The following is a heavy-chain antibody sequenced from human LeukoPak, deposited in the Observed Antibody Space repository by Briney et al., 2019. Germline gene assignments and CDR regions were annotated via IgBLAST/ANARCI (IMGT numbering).Heavy chain of an antibody. V-gene: IGHV3-21*01. D-gene: IGHD5-24*01. CDR2: ISSRSSYI. J-gene: IGHJ5*02. CDR1: GFTFTSYT. Sequence: GGSLRLSCAASGFTFTSYTMNWVRQAPGKGLEWVSSISSRSSYIFYADSVKGRFSISRDNPKNSLYLQMNSLRAEDTAVYYCARGSRDGWFDPWGQGTLVTVSS. CDR3: ARGSRDGWFDP.